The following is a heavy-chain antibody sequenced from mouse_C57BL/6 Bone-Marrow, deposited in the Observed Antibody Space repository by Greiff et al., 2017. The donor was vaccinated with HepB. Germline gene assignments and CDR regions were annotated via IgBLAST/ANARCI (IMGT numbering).Heavy chain of an antibody. V-gene: IGHV5-12*01. Sequence: EVQVVESGGGLVQPGGSLKLSCAASGFTFSDYYMYWVRQTPEKRLEWVAYISNGGGSTYYPDTVKGRFTISRDNAKNTLYLQMSRLKSEDTAMYYCARHSGPDYFDYWGQGTTLTVSS. CDR1: GFTFSDYY. CDR3: ARHSGPDYFDY. D-gene: IGHD4-1*01. CDR2: ISNGGGST. J-gene: IGHJ2*01.